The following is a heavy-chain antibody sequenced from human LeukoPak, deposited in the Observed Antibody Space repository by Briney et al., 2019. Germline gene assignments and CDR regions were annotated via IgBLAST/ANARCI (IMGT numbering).Heavy chain of an antibody. J-gene: IGHJ4*02. CDR1: GGSFSGYY. D-gene: IGHD5-12*01. Sequence: RASETLSLTCAVYGGSFSGYYWSWIRQPPGKGLEWIGEINHSGSTNYNPSLKSRVTISVDTSKNQFSLKLSSVTAADTAVYYCARHSGYDYVLGYWGQGTLVTVSS. CDR2: INHSGST. V-gene: IGHV4-34*01. CDR3: ARHSGYDYVLGY.